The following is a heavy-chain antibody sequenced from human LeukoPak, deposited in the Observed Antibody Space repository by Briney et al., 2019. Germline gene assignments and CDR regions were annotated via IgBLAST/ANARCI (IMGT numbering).Heavy chain of an antibody. V-gene: IGHV3-23*01. Sequence: PGGSLRLSCAASGFTFSSYAMSWVRQAPGKGLEWVSAISGSGGSTYYADSVKGRFTISRDNSKNTLYLQMNSLRAEDTAVYYCAKAPGVYHYDSSGSEVAFDIWGQGTMVTVSS. D-gene: IGHD3-22*01. CDR2: ISGSGGST. J-gene: IGHJ3*02. CDR1: GFTFSSYA. CDR3: AKAPGVYHYDSSGSEVAFDI.